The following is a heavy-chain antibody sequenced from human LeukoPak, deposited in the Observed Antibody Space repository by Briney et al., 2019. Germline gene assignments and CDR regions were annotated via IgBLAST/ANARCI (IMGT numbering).Heavy chain of an antibody. CDR2: ISYNGNT. V-gene: IGHV4-59*01. D-gene: IGHD6-13*01. J-gene: IGHJ5*01. CDR3: ARVDGSWPSIWFDP. CDR1: GGSISPYI. Sequence: SETLSLTCSVSGGSISPYIWSWIRQPPGKGLEWIAYISYNGNTNYSPSHKSRVTISVDTSKNQFSLRLSSVTAADTAVYFCARVDGSWPSIWFDPWGQGTLVTVSS.